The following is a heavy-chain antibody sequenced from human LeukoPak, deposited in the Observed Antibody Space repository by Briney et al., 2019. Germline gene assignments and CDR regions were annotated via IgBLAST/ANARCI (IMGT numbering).Heavy chain of an antibody. J-gene: IGHJ4*02. CDR3: ARVLRDSSGWTPFDY. V-gene: IGHV4-39*01. CDR1: GGSISSSSYY. CDR2: IHPGGST. D-gene: IGHD6-19*01. Sequence: SETLSLTCTVSGGSISSSSYYWGWIRQPPGKGLEWIGSIHPGGSTYYNPSLKSRVTISADTSNNQVFLKLTSVTAADTAVYYCARVLRDSSGWTPFDYWGQGTLVTVSS.